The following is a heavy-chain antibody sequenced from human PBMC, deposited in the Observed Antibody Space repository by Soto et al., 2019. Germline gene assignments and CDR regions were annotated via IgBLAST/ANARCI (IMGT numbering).Heavy chain of an antibody. V-gene: IGHV3-48*01. CDR3: ARHLEYTYGYDAFDI. D-gene: IGHD5-18*01. J-gene: IGHJ3*02. CDR1: GFTFSSYS. CDR2: ISSSSRTI. Sequence: GGSLRLSCAASGFTFSSYSMNWVRQAPGKGLEWVSYISSSSRTIYYADSVKGRFTISRDNAKNSLYLQMNSLRAEDTAVYYCARHLEYTYGYDAFDIWGQGTRVTVSS.